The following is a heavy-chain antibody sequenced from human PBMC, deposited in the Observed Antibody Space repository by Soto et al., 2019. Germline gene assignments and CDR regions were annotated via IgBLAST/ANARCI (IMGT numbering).Heavy chain of an antibody. D-gene: IGHD6-19*01. J-gene: IGHJ3*02. CDR2: IYPGDSDT. V-gene: IGHV5-51*01. CDR1: GYSFTSYW. CDR3: ARPSSSGWYRMGAFDI. Sequence: PGESLKISCKGSGYSFTSYWIGWVRQMPGKGLEWMGIIYPGDSDTRYSPSFQGQVTISADKSISTAYLQWSSLKASDTAMYYCARPSSSGWYRMGAFDIWSQGTMVTVSS.